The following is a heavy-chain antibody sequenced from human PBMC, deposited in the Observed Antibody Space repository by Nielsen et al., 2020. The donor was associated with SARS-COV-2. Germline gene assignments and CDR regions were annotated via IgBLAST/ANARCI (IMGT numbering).Heavy chain of an antibody. V-gene: IGHV3-21*01. D-gene: IGHD3-22*01. CDR1: GFTFSSYS. Sequence: GGSLRLSCAASGFTFSSYSMNWVRQAPGKGLEWVSSISSSSTYIYYSDSVKGRFTISRDNAKNSLYLQMNSLRAEDTAVYYCAGDYDSSGFSLYFFYGMDVWGQGTTVTVSS. J-gene: IGHJ6*02. CDR2: ISSSSTYI. CDR3: AGDYDSSGFSLYFFYGMDV.